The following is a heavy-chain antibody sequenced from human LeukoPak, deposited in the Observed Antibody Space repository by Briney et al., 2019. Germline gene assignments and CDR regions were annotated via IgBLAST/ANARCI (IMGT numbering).Heavy chain of an antibody. CDR1: GGSISSYY. V-gene: IGHV4-59*08. Sequence: PSETLSLTCTVSGGSISSYYWSWIRQPPGKGLEWIGYIYSSGSTNYNPSLKSRVTISVDTSKNQFSLKPSSVTAADTAVYYCARTDSSGCQDYWGQGTLVTVSS. J-gene: IGHJ4*02. CDR3: ARTDSSGCQDY. CDR2: IYSSGST. D-gene: IGHD6-19*01.